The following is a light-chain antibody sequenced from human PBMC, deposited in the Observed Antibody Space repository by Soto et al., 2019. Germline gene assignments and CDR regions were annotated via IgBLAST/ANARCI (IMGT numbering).Light chain of an antibody. CDR3: SSYTSSTTLV. V-gene: IGLV2-14*03. CDR1: RRDVGGYNS. CDR2: DVS. J-gene: IGLJ1*01. Sequence: HCARPHGASGVWVPRGGRPIFCTWTRRDVGGYNSVSWYQHHPDKAPKLMIYDVSNRPSGVSNRFSGSKSGNTASLTISGLQTEDEADYYCSSYTSSTTLVFGTGTKVTVL.